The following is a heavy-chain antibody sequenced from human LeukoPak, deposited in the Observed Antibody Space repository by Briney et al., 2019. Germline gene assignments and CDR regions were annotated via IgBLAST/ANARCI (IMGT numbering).Heavy chain of an antibody. J-gene: IGHJ4*02. CDR1: GFTFSSYA. CDR3: AKYYCSGGSCYLPFDY. D-gene: IGHD2-15*01. Sequence: GGSLRLSCAASGFTFSSYAMSWVRQAPGKGLEWVSAISGSGGSTYYADSVKGRFTTSRDNSKNTLYLQMNSLRAEDTAVYYCAKYYCSGGSCYLPFDYWGQGTLVTVSS. V-gene: IGHV3-23*01. CDR2: ISGSGGST.